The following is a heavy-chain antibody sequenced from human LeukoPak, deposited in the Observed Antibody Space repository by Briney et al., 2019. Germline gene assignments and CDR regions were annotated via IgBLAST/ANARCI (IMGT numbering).Heavy chain of an antibody. J-gene: IGHJ4*02. CDR1: GYTFTRYY. V-gene: IGHV1-2*02. D-gene: IGHD1-26*01. Sequence: ASVKVSCKASGYTFTRYYMHWVRQAPGQGLEWMGWINPNSGGTNYAQKFQGRVTMTRDTSISTAYMELSRLRSDDTAVYYCAREEQGTVGATIYDDWGQGTLVTVSS. CDR2: INPNSGGT. CDR3: AREEQGTVGATIYDD.